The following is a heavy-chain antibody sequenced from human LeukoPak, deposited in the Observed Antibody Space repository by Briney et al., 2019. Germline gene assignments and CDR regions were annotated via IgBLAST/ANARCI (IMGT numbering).Heavy chain of an antibody. J-gene: IGHJ4*02. D-gene: IGHD4-17*01. Sequence: EASVKVSCKASGYTFTGYYMHWVRQAPGQGLEWMGWINPNSGGTNYAQKFQGRVTMTRDTSISTAYMELSRLRSDDTAVYYCARDAPLDGDYYFDYWGQGTLVTVSS. V-gene: IGHV1-2*02. CDR2: INPNSGGT. CDR3: ARDAPLDGDYYFDY. CDR1: GYTFTGYY.